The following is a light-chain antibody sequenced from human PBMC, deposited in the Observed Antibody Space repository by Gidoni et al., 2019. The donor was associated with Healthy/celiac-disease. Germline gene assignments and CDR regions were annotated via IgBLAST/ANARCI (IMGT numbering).Light chain of an antibody. CDR1: QSISSW. J-gene: IGKJ1*01. V-gene: IGKV1-5*03. CDR2: KAS. Sequence: DIQMTQSPSTLSASVGDRVTITCRASQSISSWLAWYQQKPGKAPKLLIYKASSLERGVPSRFSGSGSGTEFTLTISSLQPDDFATYYCQQYNSIEWTFGQGTKVEIK. CDR3: QQYNSIEWT.